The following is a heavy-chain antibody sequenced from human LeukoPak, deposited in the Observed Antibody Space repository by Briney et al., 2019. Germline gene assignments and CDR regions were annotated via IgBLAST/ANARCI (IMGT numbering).Heavy chain of an antibody. V-gene: IGHV3-23*01. D-gene: IGHD1-26*01. CDR2: SGSGGDT. J-gene: IGHJ4*02. CDR1: GFTFSNYA. Sequence: GGSLRPSCVASGFTFSNYAMNWVRQASGKGLEWVSLSGSGGDTYYVDSVKGRFTISRDNSKNTFYLQMNSLRAEDTAVYYCAKARGGTYRTYYFDYWGQGALVTVSS. CDR3: AKARGGTYRTYYFDY.